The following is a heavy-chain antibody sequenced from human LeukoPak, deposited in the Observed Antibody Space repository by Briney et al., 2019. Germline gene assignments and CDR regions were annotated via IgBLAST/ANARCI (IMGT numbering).Heavy chain of an antibody. CDR1: GGSISSYH. V-gene: IGHV4-59*01. CDR3: ARSRHVSYYGMDV. Sequence: SETLSLTCTVSGGSISSYHWSWIRQPPGKGLEWIGFIYYSGSTNYNPSLKSRVTISVDTSKNQFSLKLSSVTAADTAVYYCARSRHVSYYGMDVWGQGTTVTVSS. J-gene: IGHJ6*02. CDR2: IYYSGST.